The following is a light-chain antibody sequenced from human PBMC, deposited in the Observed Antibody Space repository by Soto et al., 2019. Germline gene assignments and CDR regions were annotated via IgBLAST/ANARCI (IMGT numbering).Light chain of an antibody. Sequence: QSVLTQPASVSGSPGQSTTISCTGTSSAVGGYNYVSWYQQHPGKAPKLMIYDVSNRPSGVSNRFSGSKSGNTASLTISGLQAEDEADYYCSSYTSSSTWVFGGGTKLTVL. V-gene: IGLV2-14*01. CDR3: SSYTSSSTWV. CDR1: SSAVGGYNY. J-gene: IGLJ3*02. CDR2: DVS.